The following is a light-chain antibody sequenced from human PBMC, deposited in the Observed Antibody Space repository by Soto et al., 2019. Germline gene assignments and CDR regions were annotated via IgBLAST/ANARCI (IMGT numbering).Light chain of an antibody. CDR1: SSDVGGYHY. CDR3: SSYTSSSTYV. V-gene: IGLV2-14*01. Sequence: QSALTQPASVSGSPGQSITISCTGTSSDVGGYHYVSWYQQHPGKAPKLMIYDVSNRPSGVSNRFSGSKSGNTASLTISGLQAEEEADYYCSSYTSSSTYVFGTGTKVTVL. J-gene: IGLJ1*01. CDR2: DVS.